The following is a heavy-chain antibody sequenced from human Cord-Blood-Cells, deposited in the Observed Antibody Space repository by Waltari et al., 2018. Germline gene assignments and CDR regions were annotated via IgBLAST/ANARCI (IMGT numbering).Heavy chain of an antibody. CDR2: INHSGRT. V-gene: IGHV4-34*01. D-gene: IGHD3-22*01. CDR1: GGSFSGYY. CDR3: ARGASSGYYYYYYYGMDV. Sequence: QVQLQQWGAGLLKPSETLSLTCAVYGGSFSGYYWSWIRQPPGKGLEWIGEINHSGRTNYNPSLKSRVTISVDTSKNQFSRKLSSVTAADTAVYYCARGASSGYYYYYYYGMDVWGQGTTVTVSS. J-gene: IGHJ6*02.